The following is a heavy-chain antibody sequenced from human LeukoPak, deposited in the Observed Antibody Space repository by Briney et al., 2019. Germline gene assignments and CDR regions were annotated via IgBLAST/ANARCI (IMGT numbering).Heavy chain of an antibody. CDR2: INDNGSTR. D-gene: IGHD7-27*01. Sequence: GGSLRLSCGASGFTFSNYAMSWVRQAPGKGLEWVSGINDNGSTRFYAASVKGRSTSSRDNPKNTLYLQMNGLRVEDTAVYYCAKTGDRDYWGRGTLVTVSS. CDR3: AKTGDRDY. V-gene: IGHV3-23*01. J-gene: IGHJ4*02. CDR1: GFTFSNYA.